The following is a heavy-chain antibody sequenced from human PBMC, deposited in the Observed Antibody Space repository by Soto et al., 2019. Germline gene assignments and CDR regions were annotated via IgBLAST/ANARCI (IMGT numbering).Heavy chain of an antibody. J-gene: IGHJ5*02. CDR1: GYSVTIYW. V-gene: IGHV5-51*01. CDR3: ARGGPLGARREDWFDP. CDR2: IYPGDSDT. D-gene: IGHD1-26*01. Sequence: PGESLKISCKGSGYSVTIYWIGWVRQMPGKGLEWMGTIYPGDSDTRYSPSFQGQVTISADKSISTAYLQWSSLKAPDTAMYYCARGGPLGARREDWFDPWGQGTLVTVSS.